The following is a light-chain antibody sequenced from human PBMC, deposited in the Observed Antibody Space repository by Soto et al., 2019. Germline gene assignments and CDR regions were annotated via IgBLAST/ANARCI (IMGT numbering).Light chain of an antibody. CDR3: SSYTASSTLVV. CDR2: EVT. J-gene: IGLJ2*01. V-gene: IGLV2-14*01. CDR1: SSDVGGYNF. Sequence: QSALTQPASVSGSPGQSITISCTGTSSDVGGYNFVSWYQHHPGKAPKLLIFEVTNRPSGVSSRFSGRKSGNTASLTISGLQAGVEADYYCSSYTASSTLVVFGGGTKLTVL.